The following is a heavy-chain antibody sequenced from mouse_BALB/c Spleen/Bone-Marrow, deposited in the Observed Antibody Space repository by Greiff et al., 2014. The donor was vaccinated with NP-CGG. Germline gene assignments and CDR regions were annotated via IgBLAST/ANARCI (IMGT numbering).Heavy chain of an antibody. J-gene: IGHJ2*01. CDR3: ASYVYGYYFDY. V-gene: IGHV14-3*02. CDR2: IDPANGNT. CDR1: GINIKDTY. Sequence: VQLQQSGAELEKPGASVKLSCTDSGINIKDTYMHWVKQRPEQGLEWIGRIDPANGNTKYDPKFQGKATITADTSSNTAYLQLSSLTSEDTAVYYCASYVYGYYFDYWGQGTTLTVSS. D-gene: IGHD2-2*01.